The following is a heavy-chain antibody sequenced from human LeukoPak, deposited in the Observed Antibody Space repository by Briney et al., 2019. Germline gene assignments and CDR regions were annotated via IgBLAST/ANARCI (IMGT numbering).Heavy chain of an antibody. CDR3: ARHNLIAAEGTLWFDL. Sequence: SETLSLTCTVSGGSISSGTYYWGWIRQPPGKGLEWIGSYSGGTYYNPSLESRVTISVDTSKNQFSLKLSSVTAADTAVYYCARHNLIAAEGTLWFDLWGQGTLVTVSS. J-gene: IGHJ5*02. D-gene: IGHD6-13*01. CDR2: YSGGT. V-gene: IGHV4-39*01. CDR1: GGSISSGTYY.